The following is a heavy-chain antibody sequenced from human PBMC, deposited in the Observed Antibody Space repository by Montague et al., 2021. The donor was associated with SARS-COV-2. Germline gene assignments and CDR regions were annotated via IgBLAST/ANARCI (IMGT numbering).Heavy chain of an antibody. D-gene: IGHD1-1*01. CDR3: AREQNTCFCANCGNYFDH. V-gene: IGHV4-59*01. Sequence: SETLSLTCAVSGGSIRSCYWSWIRQSPGKGLEWIGYVHYTGSTKYNPSLKTRVTLSLDTPKNHFSLRLDSVTAADTAVYYCAREQNTCFCANCGNYFDHWGQGALVSVSP. J-gene: IGHJ4*02. CDR1: GGSIRSCY. CDR2: VHYTGST.